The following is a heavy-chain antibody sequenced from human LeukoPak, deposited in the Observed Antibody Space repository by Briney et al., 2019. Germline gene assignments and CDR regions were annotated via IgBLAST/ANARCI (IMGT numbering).Heavy chain of an antibody. CDR2: VDPEDGET. CDR3: ATGRWLQPFDP. V-gene: IGHV1-69-2*01. J-gene: IGHJ5*02. D-gene: IGHD5-24*01. Sequence: ASVKVSCKVSGYTFTDYYMHWVQQAPGKGLEWMGLVDPEDGETIYAEKFQGRVTITADTSTDTAYMELSSLGSEDTAVYYCATGRWLQPFDPWGQGTLVTVSS. CDR1: GYTFTDYY.